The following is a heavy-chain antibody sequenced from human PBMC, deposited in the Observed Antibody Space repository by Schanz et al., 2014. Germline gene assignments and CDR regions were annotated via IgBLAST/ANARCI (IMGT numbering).Heavy chain of an antibody. CDR3: ARAKRFGDMDV. CDR2: IIPILGIA. V-gene: IGHV1-69*02. Sequence: QVQLVQSGAEVKKPGASVKVSCKASGYTFTSYSMHWVRQAPGQGLEWMGRIIPILGIANYAQKLQGRVTLTTDTSTSTAYMELRNLRSDDTAVYYCARAKRFGDMDVWGQGTTVTVSS. CDR1: GYTFTSYS. J-gene: IGHJ6*02. D-gene: IGHD3-10*01.